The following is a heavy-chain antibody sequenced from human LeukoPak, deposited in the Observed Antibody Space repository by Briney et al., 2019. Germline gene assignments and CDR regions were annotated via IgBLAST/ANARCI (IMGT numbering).Heavy chain of an antibody. CDR2: MNPKSGNT. CDR3: ARVVGYCSSTSCYGRHSSYFDY. Sequence: ASVKVSCKASGYLFSNYDINWLRQATGQGLEWMGWMNPKSGNTGYVQKFQGRVIMTRDTSTSTVYMELSSLRSEDTAVYYCARVVGYCSSTSCYGRHSSYFDYWGQGTLVTVSS. V-gene: IGHV1-8*01. J-gene: IGHJ4*02. D-gene: IGHD2-2*03. CDR1: GYLFSNYD.